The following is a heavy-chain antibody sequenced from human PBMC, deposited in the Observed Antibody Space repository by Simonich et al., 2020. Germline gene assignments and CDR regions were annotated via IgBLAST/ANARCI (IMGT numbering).Heavy chain of an antibody. J-gene: IGHJ3*02. Sequence: QVQLVQSGAEVKKPGASVKVSCKASGYTFTGYYMHWVRQAPGQGLEWMGWIKPNSGGKNYAQKFQGRVTMTRDTSISTAYMELSRLRSDDTAVYYCARGRLTGDKGAFDIWGQGTMVTVSS. CDR2: IKPNSGGK. D-gene: IGHD7-27*01. CDR3: ARGRLTGDKGAFDI. CDR1: GYTFTGYY. V-gene: IGHV1-2*02.